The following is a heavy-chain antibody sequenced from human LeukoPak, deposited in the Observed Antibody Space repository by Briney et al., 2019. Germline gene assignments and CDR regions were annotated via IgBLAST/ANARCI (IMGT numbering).Heavy chain of an antibody. V-gene: IGHV3-21*01. CDR2: ISSSSSYI. CDR1: GFTFSTYS. J-gene: IGHJ4*02. CDR3: ARGGRWLQSPPEN. D-gene: IGHD5-24*01. Sequence: GGSLRLSCAASGFTFSTYSMKWVRQAPGKGLEWVSSISSSSSYIYYADSVKGRFTISRDNAKNSLYLQMNSLRAEDTAVYYCARGGRWLQSPPENWGQGTLVTVSS.